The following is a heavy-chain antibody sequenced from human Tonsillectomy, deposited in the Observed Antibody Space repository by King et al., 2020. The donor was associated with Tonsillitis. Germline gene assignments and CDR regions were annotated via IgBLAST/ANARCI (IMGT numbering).Heavy chain of an antibody. CDR2: ISYDGSNE. CDR3: ARERTYSSRWGIDY. J-gene: IGHJ4*02. CDR1: GFIFRSYG. D-gene: IGHD6-19*01. V-gene: IGHV3-33*05. Sequence: VQLVESGGGVVQPGGSLRLSCAASGFIFRSYGVHWVRQAPGKGLEWVTVISYDGSNEKYADSVKGRFTVSRDNFKNTLYLQMDSLKADDTAMYFCARERTYSSRWGIDYWGQGTPVTVSS.